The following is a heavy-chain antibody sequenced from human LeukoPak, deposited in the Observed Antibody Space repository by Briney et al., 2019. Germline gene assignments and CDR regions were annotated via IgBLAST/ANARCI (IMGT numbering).Heavy chain of an antibody. J-gene: IGHJ5*02. Sequence: SETLSLTCTVSGGSISSYYWSWIRQPPGKGLEWIGYIYYSGSTNYNPSLKSRVTISVDTSKNQFSLKLSSVTAADTAVYYCARTDCGGDCYSSRGWFDPWGQGTLVTVSS. CDR2: IYYSGST. CDR3: ARTDCGGDCYSSRGWFDP. CDR1: GGSISSYY. D-gene: IGHD2-21*02. V-gene: IGHV4-59*01.